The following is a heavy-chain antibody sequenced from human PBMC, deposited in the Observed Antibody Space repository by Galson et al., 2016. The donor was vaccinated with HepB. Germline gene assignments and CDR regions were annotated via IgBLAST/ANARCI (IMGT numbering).Heavy chain of an antibody. CDR3: ASWGYSSSRYSDY. CDR1: GGSISSGGYY. V-gene: IGHV4-31*03. CDR2: IYYRGST. D-gene: IGHD6-13*01. Sequence: LSLTCTVSGGSISSGGYYWSWIRQHPGKGLEWIGYIYYRGSTYYNPSPRSRVTISADTSKNQFSLKLSSVTAADTAVYYCASWGYSSSRYSDYWGQGTLVTVSS. J-gene: IGHJ4*02.